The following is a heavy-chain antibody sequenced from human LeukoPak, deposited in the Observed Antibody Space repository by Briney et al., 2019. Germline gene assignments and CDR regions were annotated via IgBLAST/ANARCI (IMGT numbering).Heavy chain of an antibody. CDR1: GNTFTNYW. Sequence: GESLKISCKGSGNTFTNYWIGWVRQMPGKGLEWMGIIYPGDSDTRYSPSFQGQVTISADKSISTAYLQWSSLKASDTAMYYCARHRRYSSGWYLSGAFDIWGQGTMVTVSS. CDR2: IYPGDSDT. D-gene: IGHD6-19*01. V-gene: IGHV5-51*01. CDR3: ARHRRYSSGWYLSGAFDI. J-gene: IGHJ3*02.